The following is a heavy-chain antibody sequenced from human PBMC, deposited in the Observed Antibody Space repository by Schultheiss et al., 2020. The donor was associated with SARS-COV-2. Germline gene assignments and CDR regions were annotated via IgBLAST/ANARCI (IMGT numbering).Heavy chain of an antibody. V-gene: IGHV3-23*01. J-gene: IGHJ6*02. D-gene: IGHD3-22*01. CDR1: GFTFSSYA. CDR2: ISGSGGST. Sequence: GESLKISCAASGFTFSSYAMSWVRQAPGKGLEWVSAISGSGGSTYYADSVKGRFTISRDNSKNTLYLQMNSLRAEDTAVYYCARVMGGYYDSSGYYYGMDVWGQGTTVTVSS. CDR3: ARVMGGYYDSSGYYYGMDV.